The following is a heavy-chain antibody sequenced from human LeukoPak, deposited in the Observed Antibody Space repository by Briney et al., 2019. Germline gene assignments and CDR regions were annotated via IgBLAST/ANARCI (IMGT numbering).Heavy chain of an antibody. CDR1: GGSITTNY. CDR3: ARDRRDGYNSFYYFDY. Sequence: SEALSLTCTVSGGSITTNYWSWIRQPAGKGLEWVGRIYTGGTTNYNPSLKSRVTMSVDTSKSQFSLKLNSVTAADTAVYYCARDRRDGYNSFYYFDYWGQGTLVTVSS. V-gene: IGHV4-4*07. D-gene: IGHD5-24*01. J-gene: IGHJ4*02. CDR2: IYTGGTT.